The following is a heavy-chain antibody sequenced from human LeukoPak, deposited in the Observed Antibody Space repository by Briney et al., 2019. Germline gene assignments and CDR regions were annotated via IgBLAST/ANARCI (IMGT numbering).Heavy chain of an antibody. CDR3: ARIRSVVAPFDY. V-gene: IGHV4-59*08. CDR2: IYYSGST. CDR1: DCSISSYY. J-gene: IGHJ4*02. D-gene: IGHD3-22*01. Sequence: SETLSLTCTVSDCSISSYYWSWIRQPPGKGLEWIGYIYYSGSTNYNPSLKSRVTVSLDTSKNQFSLKLSSVTAADTAVYYCARIRSVVAPFDYWGQGTLVTVSS.